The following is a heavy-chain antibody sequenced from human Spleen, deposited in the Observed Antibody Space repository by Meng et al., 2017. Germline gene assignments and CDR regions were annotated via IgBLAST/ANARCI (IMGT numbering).Heavy chain of an antibody. CDR1: GGSISSSSYY. J-gene: IGHJ4*02. V-gene: IGHV4-39*07. Sequence: SETLSLTCTVSGGSISSSSYYWGWIRQPPGKGLEWSGSIYYSGSTYYNPSLKSRVTMSVDTSTNQFSLKLTSVTAADTAVYYCARVNRGDFGSGTYIFDYWGQGTLVTVSS. CDR3: ARVNRGDFGSGTYIFDY. CDR2: IYYSGST. D-gene: IGHD3-10*01.